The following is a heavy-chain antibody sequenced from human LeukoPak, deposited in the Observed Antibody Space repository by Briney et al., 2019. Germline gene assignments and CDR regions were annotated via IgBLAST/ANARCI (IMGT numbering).Heavy chain of an antibody. Sequence: GGSPRLSCAASGFIFSDYYMSWIRQAPGKGLEWVSYISSSGSTIHYADSVKGRFTISRDNAKNSLYLQMNSLRVEDTAVYYCARTAYCGGDCYREYYWGQGTLVTVSS. J-gene: IGHJ4*02. CDR1: GFIFSDYY. V-gene: IGHV3-11*01. D-gene: IGHD2-21*02. CDR2: ISSSGSTI. CDR3: ARTAYCGGDCYREYY.